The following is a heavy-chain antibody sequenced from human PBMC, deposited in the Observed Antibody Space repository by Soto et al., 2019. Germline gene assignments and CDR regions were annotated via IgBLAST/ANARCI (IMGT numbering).Heavy chain of an antibody. Sequence: GGSLRLSCGASGFSFTNYWMHWVRQATGKGLVWVSRMNGDGTTIDYADSVKGRFTISRDNAKNTLYLQMDSLRVEDTAVYFCLKAHDTRSGLFDHWGQGALVTVSS. V-gene: IGHV3-74*01. J-gene: IGHJ4*02. CDR1: GFSFTNYW. CDR3: LKAHDTRSGLFDH. D-gene: IGHD1-1*01. CDR2: MNGDGTTI.